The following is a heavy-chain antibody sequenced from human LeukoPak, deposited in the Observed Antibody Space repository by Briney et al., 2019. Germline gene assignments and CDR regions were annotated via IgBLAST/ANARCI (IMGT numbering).Heavy chain of an antibody. D-gene: IGHD6-13*01. Sequence: SETLSLTCAVYGGSFSGYYWSWIRQPPGKGLGWIGEINHSGSTNYNPSLKSRVTISVDTSKNQFSLKLSPVTAADTAVYYCARSYSSNPIRIYKEYYFDYWGQGTLVTVSS. V-gene: IGHV4-34*01. CDR2: INHSGST. CDR3: ARSYSSNPIRIYKEYYFDY. CDR1: GGSFSGYY. J-gene: IGHJ4*02.